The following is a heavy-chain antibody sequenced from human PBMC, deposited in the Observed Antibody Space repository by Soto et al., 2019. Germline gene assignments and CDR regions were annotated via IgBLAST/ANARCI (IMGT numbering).Heavy chain of an antibody. J-gene: IGHJ4*02. Sequence: GGSLRLSCAASGFTFSSYAMSWVRQAPGKGLEWVSATSGSGGSTYYADSVKGRFTTSRDNPKNTLYLQMNSLRAEDTAVYDCSNLRTRTVVVVFFDYWGQGTLVTVSS. V-gene: IGHV3-23*01. CDR1: GFTFSSYA. D-gene: IGHD3-22*01. CDR2: TSGSGGST. CDR3: SNLRTRTVVVVFFDY.